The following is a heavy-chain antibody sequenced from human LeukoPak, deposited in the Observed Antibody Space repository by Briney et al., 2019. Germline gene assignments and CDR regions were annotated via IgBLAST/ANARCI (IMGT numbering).Heavy chain of an antibody. J-gene: IGHJ3*02. Sequence: PSETLSLTCIVSRGSISSYYWSWIRQPPGKGLEWIGYIYHGGSTNYNPSLKSRVTISVDTSKNQFSLKLSSVTAADTAVYYCARGTTLVNYDILTGYLDDAFDIWGQGTMVTVSS. V-gene: IGHV4-59*12. CDR2: IYHGGST. CDR1: RGSISSYY. D-gene: IGHD3-9*01. CDR3: ARGTTLVNYDILTGYLDDAFDI.